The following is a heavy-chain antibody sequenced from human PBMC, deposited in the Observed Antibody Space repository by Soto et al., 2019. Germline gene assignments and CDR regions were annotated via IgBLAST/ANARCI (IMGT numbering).Heavy chain of an antibody. Sequence: PSETLSLTCTVSGGSVSSDTHYWSWIRQPPGKRLEWIGFIYSSGSTNYNPSLKSRVTMSVDTSKNQFSLKLRSVIVADTAVYHRARFVTSGSGTTCYTRGGVWGQGTTVTVSS. V-gene: IGHV4-61*01. J-gene: IGHJ6*02. CDR1: GGSVSSDTHY. CDR2: IYSSGST. D-gene: IGHD2-2*02. CDR3: ARFVTSGSGTTCYTRGGV.